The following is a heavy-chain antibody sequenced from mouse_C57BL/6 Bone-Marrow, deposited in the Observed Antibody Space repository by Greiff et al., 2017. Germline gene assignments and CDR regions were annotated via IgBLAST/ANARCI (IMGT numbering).Heavy chain of an antibody. D-gene: IGHD2-2*01. V-gene: IGHV1-15*01. CDR3: TRLGCYGYLVGFAD. CDR1: GYTFTDYE. Sequence: QVQLQQSGAELVRPGASVTLSCKASGYTFTDYEMNWVKQTPVHGLEWIGAIYPETGGTAYNQKFKGKAILTADKSSSTAYMELRSLTSEDSAVYYCTRLGCYGYLVGFADWGQGTLVTVSA. CDR2: IYPETGGT. J-gene: IGHJ3*01.